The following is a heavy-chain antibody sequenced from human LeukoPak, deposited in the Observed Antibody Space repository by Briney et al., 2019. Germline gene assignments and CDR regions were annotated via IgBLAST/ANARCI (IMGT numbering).Heavy chain of an antibody. J-gene: IGHJ4*02. Sequence: GGSLRLSCAASGFTFSTNAMSWVRQAPGKGLEWVSAISGNGGRTYYADSVEGRFTISRDNSKGTLYLQMNSLRAEDTAVYYCAKSRLVDVVATSIDYWGQGTLVTVSS. CDR3: AKSRLVDVVATSIDY. CDR2: ISGNGGRT. D-gene: IGHD5-12*01. V-gene: IGHV3-23*01. CDR1: GFTFSTNA.